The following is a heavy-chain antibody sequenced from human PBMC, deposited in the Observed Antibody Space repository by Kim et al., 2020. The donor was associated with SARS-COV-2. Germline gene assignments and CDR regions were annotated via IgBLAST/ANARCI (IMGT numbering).Heavy chain of an antibody. J-gene: IGHJ6*02. Sequence: KGRFTISRDNSKNTLYLQMNSLRAEDTAVYYCAKEAGYSGGLYYYYGMDVWGQGTTVTVSS. V-gene: IGHV3-30*02. D-gene: IGHD1-26*01. CDR3: AKEAGYSGGLYYYYGMDV.